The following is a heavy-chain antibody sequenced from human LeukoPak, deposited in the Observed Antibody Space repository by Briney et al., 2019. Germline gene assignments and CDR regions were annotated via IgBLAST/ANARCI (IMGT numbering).Heavy chain of an antibody. CDR1: GFTFSSYA. V-gene: IGHV3-30*09. CDR2: ISYDGSNA. D-gene: IGHD5-12*01. Sequence: GGSLRLSCAASGFTFSSYAMHWVRQTPDKGLEWVAVISYDGSNAYYADSVKGRFAISRDNSKNPLYLQMNSLRAEDTAVYYCARDEVATIRYYFDYWGQGALVTVSS. J-gene: IGHJ4*02. CDR3: ARDEVATIRYYFDY.